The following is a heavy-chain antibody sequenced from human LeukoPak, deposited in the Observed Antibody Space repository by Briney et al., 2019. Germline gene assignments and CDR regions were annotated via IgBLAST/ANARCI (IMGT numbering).Heavy chain of an antibody. CDR2: ISTDGGSK. CDR1: GFTFSDYA. J-gene: IGHJ4*02. D-gene: IGHD2-15*01. V-gene: IGHV3-23*01. Sequence: GGSLRLSCAASGFTFSDYAVSWVRQAPGKGLEWVSTISTDGGSKYYADSVKGRFIISRDNSKNTLHLQINSLRAEDTAVYYCAAYYCSGGSCYRNFDYWGQGALVTVSS. CDR3: AAYYCSGGSCYRNFDY.